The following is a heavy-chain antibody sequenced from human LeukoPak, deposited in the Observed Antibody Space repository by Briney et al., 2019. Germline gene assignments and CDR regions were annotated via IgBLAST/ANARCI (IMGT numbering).Heavy chain of an antibody. CDR2: IIPIFGTA. V-gene: IGHV1-69*06. Sequence: GASVKVSCKASGGTFSSYAISWVRQAPGQGLEWMGGIIPIFGTANYAQKFQGRVTFTADKSTSTAYMELSSLRSEDTAVYYCAREHYYYGSGSYYMDVWGKGTTVTVSS. D-gene: IGHD3-10*01. CDR1: GGTFSSYA. J-gene: IGHJ6*03. CDR3: AREHYYYGSGSYYMDV.